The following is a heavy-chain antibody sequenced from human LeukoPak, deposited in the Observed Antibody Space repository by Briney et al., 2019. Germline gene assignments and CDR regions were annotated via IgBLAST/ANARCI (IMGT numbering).Heavy chain of an antibody. CDR1: GGSFSGYY. CDR3: ARHSRHCSGGSCPNTDYYYYYMDV. Sequence: SETLSLTCAVYGGSFSGYYWGWIRQPPGKGLEWIGSIYYSGSTYYNPSLKSRVTISVDTSKNQFSLKLSSVTAADTAVYYCARHSRHCSGGSCPNTDYYYYYMDVWGKGTTVTVSS. CDR2: IYYSGST. D-gene: IGHD2-15*01. J-gene: IGHJ6*03. V-gene: IGHV4-39*01.